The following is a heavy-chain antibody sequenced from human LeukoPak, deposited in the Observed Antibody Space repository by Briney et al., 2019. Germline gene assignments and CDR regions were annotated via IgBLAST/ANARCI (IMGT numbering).Heavy chain of an antibody. J-gene: IGHJ4*02. CDR3: ARDLYGSGSYSHRD. CDR2: IYYSGST. CDR1: GGSVSSGSYY. V-gene: IGHV4-61*01. Sequence: PSETLSLTCTVSGGSVSSGSYYWSWIRQPPGKGLEWFGYIYYSGSTNYNPSLKSRDTISVDTSKNQFSLKLSSVTAADTAVYYCARDLYGSGSYSHRDWGQGTLVTVSS. D-gene: IGHD3-10*01.